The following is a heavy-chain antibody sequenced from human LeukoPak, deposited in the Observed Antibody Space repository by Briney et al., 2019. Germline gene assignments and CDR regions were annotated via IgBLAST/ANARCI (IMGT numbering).Heavy chain of an antibody. V-gene: IGHV4-39*07. J-gene: IGHJ6*02. CDR1: GGSISSSNYC. CDR3: ARERHNWNYVNYYGMDV. Sequence: PSETLSLTCTVSGGSISSSNYCWGWIRQPPGKGLEWIGNINHSGSTNYNPSLKSRVTMSVDTSKNQFSLKLSSVTAADTAVYYCARERHNWNYVNYYGMDVWGQGTTVTVSS. D-gene: IGHD1-7*01. CDR2: INHSGST.